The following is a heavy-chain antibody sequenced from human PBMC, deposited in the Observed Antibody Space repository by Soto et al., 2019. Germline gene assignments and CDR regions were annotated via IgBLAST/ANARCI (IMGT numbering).Heavy chain of an antibody. CDR1: GGSISSGDYY. CDR3: ARGNVDTAMAY. J-gene: IGHJ1*01. CDR2: IYYSGST. V-gene: IGHV4-30-4*01. D-gene: IGHD5-18*01. Sequence: PSETLSLTCTVSGGSISSGDYYWSWIRQPPGKGLEWIGYIYYSGSTYYNPSLKSRVTISVDTSKNQLSLKLSSVTAADTAVYYCARGNVDTAMAYWGQGTLVTVSS.